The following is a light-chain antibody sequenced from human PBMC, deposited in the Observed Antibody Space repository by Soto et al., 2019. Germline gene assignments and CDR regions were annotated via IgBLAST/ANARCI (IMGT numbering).Light chain of an antibody. CDR3: SSYTSSSTSYV. Sequence: QSALTQPASVSGSPGQSVTISCTGTSSDVGGYNYVSWYQQHPGKAPKLIIYEVSDRPSGVSSRFSGSKSGNTASLTISGLQAEDEADYYCSSYTSSSTSYVFGTGTKV. J-gene: IGLJ1*01. CDR1: SSDVGGYNY. V-gene: IGLV2-14*01. CDR2: EVS.